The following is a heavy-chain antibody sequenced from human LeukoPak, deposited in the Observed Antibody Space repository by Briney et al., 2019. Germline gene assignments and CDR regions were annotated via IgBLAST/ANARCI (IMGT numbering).Heavy chain of an antibody. Sequence: SETLSLTCAVYGGSFSGYYWSWIRQPPGKGPEWIGEINHSGSTNYNPSLKSRVTISVDTSKNQFSLKLSSVTAADTAVYYCARAPYDFWSGYYYYYYMDVWGKGTTVTVSS. CDR2: INHSGST. CDR1: GGSFSGYY. V-gene: IGHV4-34*01. CDR3: ARAPYDFWSGYYYYYYMDV. D-gene: IGHD3-3*01. J-gene: IGHJ6*03.